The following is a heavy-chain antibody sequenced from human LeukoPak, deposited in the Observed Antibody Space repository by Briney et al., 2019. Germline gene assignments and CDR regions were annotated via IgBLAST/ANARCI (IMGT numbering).Heavy chain of an antibody. CDR2: MNPNSGST. J-gene: IGHJ4*02. D-gene: IGHD5-12*01. CDR1: GYTFTSYD. V-gene: IGHV1-8*03. CDR3: ARGRSTGYPYYFEY. Sequence: ASVKASCKASGYTFTSYDINWVRQATGHGLEWMGWMNPNSGSTGYAQKFQGRVTITRNTSISTAYMELSGLRSEDMAVYYCARGRSTGYPYYFEYWGQGTLVTVSS.